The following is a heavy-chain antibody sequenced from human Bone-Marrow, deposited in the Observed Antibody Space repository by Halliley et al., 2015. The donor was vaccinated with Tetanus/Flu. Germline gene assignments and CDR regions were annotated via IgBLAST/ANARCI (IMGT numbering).Heavy chain of an antibody. Sequence: KGLDWVANIDYDGSERNYVDSVRGRITISRDNTQNSLFLQMNNLRGEDTAVYYCAREGAGLDFWGQGTLVTVSS. CDR2: IDYDGSER. V-gene: IGHV3-7*04. CDR3: AREGAGLDF. J-gene: IGHJ4*02.